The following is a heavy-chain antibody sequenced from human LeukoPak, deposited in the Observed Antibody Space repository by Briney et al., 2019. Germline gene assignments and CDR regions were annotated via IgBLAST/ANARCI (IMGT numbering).Heavy chain of an antibody. Sequence: GASVKVSCKASGYTFTGYYMHWVRQAPGQGLEWMGWINPNSGDTNYAQKLQGRVTMTTDTSTSTAYMELRSLRSDDTAVYYCARIMATGYYYYYMDVWGKGTTVTVSS. CDR3: ARIMATGYYYYYMDV. CDR1: GYTFTGYY. D-gene: IGHD5-24*01. J-gene: IGHJ6*03. CDR2: INPNSGDT. V-gene: IGHV1-2*02.